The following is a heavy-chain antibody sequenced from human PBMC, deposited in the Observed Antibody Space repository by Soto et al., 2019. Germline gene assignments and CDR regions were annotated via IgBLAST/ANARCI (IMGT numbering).Heavy chain of an antibody. CDR1: GDSVSSNSAA. CDR2: TYYRSKWYN. J-gene: IGHJ3*02. CDR3: ARVGTLATTHHDAFDI. D-gene: IGHD1-26*01. V-gene: IGHV6-1*01. Sequence: KQSQTLSLTCAISGDSVSSNSAAWNWIRQSPSRGLEWLGRTYYRSKWYNDYAVSVKSRITINPDTSKNQFSLQLNSVTPEDTAVYYCARVGTLATTHHDAFDIWGQGTMVTVSS.